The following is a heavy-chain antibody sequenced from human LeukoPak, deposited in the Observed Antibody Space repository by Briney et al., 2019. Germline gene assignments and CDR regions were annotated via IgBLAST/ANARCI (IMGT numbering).Heavy chain of an antibody. CDR1: GYTFTSYY. V-gene: IGHV1-46*01. J-gene: IGHJ4*02. Sequence: GASVKVSCKASGYTFTSYYMHWVRQAPGQGLEWMGIINPSSGSTSYSQKFRGRVSMTRDTSTTTVYMEVSSLRSGDTAVYYCAKEARRGSGYTNFDYWGQGTLVTVSS. CDR3: AKEARRGSGYTNFDY. D-gene: IGHD2-2*02. CDR2: INPSSGST.